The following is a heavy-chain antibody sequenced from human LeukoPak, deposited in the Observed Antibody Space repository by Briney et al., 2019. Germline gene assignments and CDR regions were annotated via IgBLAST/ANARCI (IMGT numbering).Heavy chain of an antibody. V-gene: IGHV4-39*07. CDR3: ARGIEDVAVALVT. CDR1: GGSISSSSYY. J-gene: IGHJ5*02. Sequence: SETLSLTCTVSGGSISSSSYYWGWIRQPPGKGLEWIGSIYYSGSTYYNPSLKSRVTISVDKSKNQFSLKLSSVTAADTAVYYCARGIEDVAVALVTWGQGTLVTVSS. D-gene: IGHD6-19*01. CDR2: IYYSGST.